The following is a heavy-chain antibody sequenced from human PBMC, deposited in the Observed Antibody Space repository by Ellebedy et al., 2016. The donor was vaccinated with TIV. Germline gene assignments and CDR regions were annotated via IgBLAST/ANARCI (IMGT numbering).Heavy chain of an antibody. J-gene: IGHJ6*03. D-gene: IGHD2-15*01. CDR3: ARVGCSDASCYYYDYYYMDV. CDR2: SGSAGDS. Sequence: PGGSLRLPCATSGFTFRTRDMYRVRQSRGKGLEWVAASGSAGDSYYADSVRGRFTISRDNAKNTLYLQMNALSAEETAVYYCARVGCSDASCYYYDYYYMDVWGKGTAVTVSS. V-gene: IGHV3-13*01. CDR1: GFTFRTRD.